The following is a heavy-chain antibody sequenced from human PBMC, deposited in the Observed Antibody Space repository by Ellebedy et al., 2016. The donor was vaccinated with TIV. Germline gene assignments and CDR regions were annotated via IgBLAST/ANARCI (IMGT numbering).Heavy chain of an antibody. D-gene: IGHD3-22*01. CDR2: FDPEDGET. Sequence: AASVKVSCKVSGYTLTELSMHWVRQAPGKGLEWMGGFDPEDGETVYAQKFQGRVTMTRDTSTSTVYMELSSLSSEDTAVYSCARGSVYDSSGYYYGGRSDAWGQGSLVTVSS. J-gene: IGHJ5*02. CDR3: ARGSVYDSSGYYYGGRSDA. CDR1: GYTLTELS. V-gene: IGHV1-24*01.